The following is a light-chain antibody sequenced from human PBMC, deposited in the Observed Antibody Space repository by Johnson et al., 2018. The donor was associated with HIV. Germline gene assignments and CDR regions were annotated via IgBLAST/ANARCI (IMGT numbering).Light chain of an antibody. CDR2: DNN. CDR3: GTWDLSLNAYV. CDR1: SSNIGNNY. Sequence: QSILTQPPSVSAAPGQKVTISCSGSSSNIGNNYVSWYQQLPGTAPKLLIYDNNKRPSGISDRFSASKSGTSATLGITGLQTGDEADYFCGTWDLSLNAYVFGPGTKVTVL. J-gene: IGLJ1*01. V-gene: IGLV1-51*01.